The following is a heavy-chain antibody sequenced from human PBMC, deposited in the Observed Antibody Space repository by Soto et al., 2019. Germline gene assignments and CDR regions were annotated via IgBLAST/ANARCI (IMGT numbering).Heavy chain of an antibody. V-gene: IGHV4-61*01. D-gene: IGHD6-13*01. CDR3: ARAYNSGWYDCDY. CDR2: IYYTGST. J-gene: IGHJ4*02. CDR1: GDSVNSGNYY. Sequence: QVQLQESGPGLVKPSETLSLTCTVSGDSVNSGNYYWNWIRQPPGNGLEWIGYIYYTGSTNYNPSLKSRVTMSIDTSKNQFSLKLSSVSAADTAVYYCARAYNSGWYDCDYWGQGTLVTVSS.